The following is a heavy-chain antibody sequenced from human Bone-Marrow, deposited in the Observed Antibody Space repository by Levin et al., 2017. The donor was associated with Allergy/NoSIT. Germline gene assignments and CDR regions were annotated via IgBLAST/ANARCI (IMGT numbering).Heavy chain of an antibody. CDR3: ASTPSSSWYPHYYYYGMDV. J-gene: IGHJ6*02. CDR2: IIPIFGTA. V-gene: IGHV1-69*06. Sequence: SVKVSCKASGGTFSSYAISWVRQAPGQGLEWMGGIIPIFGTANYAQKFQGRVTITADKSTSTAYMELSSLRSEDTAVYYCASTPSSSWYPHYYYYGMDVWGQGTTVTVSS. D-gene: IGHD6-13*01. CDR1: GGTFSSYA.